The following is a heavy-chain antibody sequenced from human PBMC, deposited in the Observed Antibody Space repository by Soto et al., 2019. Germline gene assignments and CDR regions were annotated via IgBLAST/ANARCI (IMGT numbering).Heavy chain of an antibody. CDR3: ARRPMVGPVAENAFDI. J-gene: IGHJ3*02. V-gene: IGHV4-39*01. Sequence: QLLLQESGPGLVKSSETLSLTCSVSGGSISSSCYYWNWIRQSPGKGLEWIGSVYYSGTTYYNPSLKRRVTISVDTYNQFSLKLSSVTAADTAYYFCARRPMVGPVAENAFDIWGQGTRVTVSS. CDR1: GGSISSSCYY. D-gene: IGHD6-19*01. CDR2: VYYSGTT.